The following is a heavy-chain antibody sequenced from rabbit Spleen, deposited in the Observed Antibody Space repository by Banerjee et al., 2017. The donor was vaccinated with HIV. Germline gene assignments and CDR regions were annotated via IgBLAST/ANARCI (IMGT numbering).Heavy chain of an antibody. CDR1: GFDFSGYG. Sequence: QEQLKESGGGLVTPGGTLKLSCKASGFDFSGYGMSWVRQAPGKGLEWIGYIDSGSSGFTYFASWAKGRFTISKTSSTTVTLQMTSLTAADTATYFCARDTGSSFSSYGMDLWGPGTLVTVS. CDR3: ARDTGSSFSSYGMDL. J-gene: IGHJ6*01. V-gene: IGHV1S45*01. D-gene: IGHD8-1*01. CDR2: IDSGSSGFT.